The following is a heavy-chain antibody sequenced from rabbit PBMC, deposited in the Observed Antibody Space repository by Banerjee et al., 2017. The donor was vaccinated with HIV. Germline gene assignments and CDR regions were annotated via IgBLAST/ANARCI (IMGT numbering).Heavy chain of an antibody. CDR1: GSDISAHS. J-gene: IGHJ4*01. CDR3: TRGYTAGLWYRFNL. D-gene: IGHD6-1*01. Sequence: QEQLVESGGGLVTPGGTPTLTCTASGSDISAHSISWARQAPGKGLEWIACIVPDSAGTDYTSWVNGRFTSSLDTAQNTVFLQMTSLTAADTATYFCTRGYTAGLWYRFNLWGPAPSSPS. CDR2: IVPDSAGT. V-gene: IGHV1S47*01.